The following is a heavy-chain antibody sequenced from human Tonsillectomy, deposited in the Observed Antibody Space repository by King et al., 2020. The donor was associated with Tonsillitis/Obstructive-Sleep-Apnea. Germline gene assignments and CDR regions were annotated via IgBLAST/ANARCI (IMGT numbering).Heavy chain of an antibody. V-gene: IGHV4-34*01. CDR2: INHSGST. J-gene: IGHJ6*03. Sequence: VQLQQWGAGLLKSSETLSLTCAVYGASFSGYYWSWIRQPPGKGLEWVGEINHSGSTKYNPSLKSRITISVDISKKQFSLRLSSVTAANTAVYYCARGLRGRYSYSYYMDTWGRGATVTVSS. CDR1: GASFSGYY. D-gene: IGHD4-17*01. CDR3: ARGLRGRYSYSYYMDT.